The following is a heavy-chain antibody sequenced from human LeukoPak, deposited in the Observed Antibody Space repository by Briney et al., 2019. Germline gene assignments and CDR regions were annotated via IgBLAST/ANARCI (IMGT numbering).Heavy chain of an antibody. J-gene: IGHJ6*03. CDR3: ARVFRRAFSYQLLGNYMDV. CDR1: GGSFSGYY. D-gene: IGHD2-2*01. V-gene: IGHV4-34*01. CDR2: INNSGST. Sequence: PSETLSLTCAVSGGSFSGYYWSWIRQPPGKGLEWVGGINNSGSTNYNPSLKSRVTISVDTSKNQVSLKLSSVTAADTAVYYCARVFRRAFSYQLLGNYMDVWGKGTTVTVSS.